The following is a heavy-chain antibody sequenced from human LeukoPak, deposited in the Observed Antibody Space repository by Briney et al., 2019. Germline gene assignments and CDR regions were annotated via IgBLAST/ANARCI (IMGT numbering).Heavy chain of an antibody. CDR1: GFTFSSYA. D-gene: IGHD2-15*01. CDR2: ISGSGGRT. Sequence: GGSLRLSCAASGFTFSSYAMSWVRQAPGKGLEWVSAISGSGGRTYYADSVKGRFTISRDNSKNTLNLQVNSLRAEDTAVYYCAKDRAYCSGGSCYMDVWGKGTTVTVSS. CDR3: AKDRAYCSGGSCYMDV. J-gene: IGHJ6*03. V-gene: IGHV3-23*01.